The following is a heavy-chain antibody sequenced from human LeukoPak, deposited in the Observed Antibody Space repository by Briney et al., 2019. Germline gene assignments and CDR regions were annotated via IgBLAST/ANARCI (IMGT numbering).Heavy chain of an antibody. D-gene: IGHD2-2*01. J-gene: IGHJ3*02. CDR2: INPNSGGT. Sequence: GASVKVSCKASGYTFTGYYIHWLRQAPGQGLEWMGWINPNSGGTNYAQKFQGRVTMTRDTSISKAYMELSSLTSDDTAVYYCARGSTVPATIRRAFDIWGQGTMVTVSS. V-gene: IGHV1-2*02. CDR3: ARGSTVPATIRRAFDI. CDR1: GYTFTGYY.